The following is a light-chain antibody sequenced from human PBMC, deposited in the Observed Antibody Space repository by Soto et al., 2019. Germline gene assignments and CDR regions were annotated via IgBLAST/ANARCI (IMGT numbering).Light chain of an antibody. V-gene: IGKV3-20*01. Sequence: EIVLTQSPGTLSLSPGERATLSCRASQSVSSSYLAWYQQKPGQAPRLLIYGASNRATGIPDRFSGSGSGTVFTLTISRLEPEDFAVYYCQQYGSSEYTFGQGTKLEIK. J-gene: IGKJ2*01. CDR2: GAS. CDR3: QQYGSSEYT. CDR1: QSVSSSY.